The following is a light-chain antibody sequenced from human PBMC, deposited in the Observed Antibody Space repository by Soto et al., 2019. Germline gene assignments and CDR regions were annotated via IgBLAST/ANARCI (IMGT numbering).Light chain of an antibody. Sequence: DIQMTQYPSTLSASVGDRVTITCRASQSISSWLAWYQQKPGKAPKLLIYKASSLESGVTSRFSGSGSGTEFTLTISSRQPDDFATYYCQQYNSYPWTFGQGTKVEIK. CDR3: QQYNSYPWT. J-gene: IGKJ1*01. V-gene: IGKV1-5*03. CDR1: QSISSW. CDR2: KAS.